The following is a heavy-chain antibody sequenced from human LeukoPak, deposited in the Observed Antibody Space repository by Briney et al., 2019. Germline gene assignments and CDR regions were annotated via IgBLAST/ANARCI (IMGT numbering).Heavy chain of an antibody. CDR1: GFTFSSYW. Sequence: GGSLRLSCAASGFTFSSYWMHWVRQAPGKGLVWVSRINSDGSSTSYADSVKGRFTISRDDAKNTLYLQMNSLRAEDTAVYYCARDRPYYYYGMDVWGQGTTVTVSS. CDR3: ARDRPYYYYGMDV. V-gene: IGHV3-74*01. J-gene: IGHJ6*02. CDR2: INSDGSST.